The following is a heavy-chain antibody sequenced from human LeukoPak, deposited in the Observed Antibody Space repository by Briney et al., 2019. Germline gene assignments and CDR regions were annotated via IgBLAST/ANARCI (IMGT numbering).Heavy chain of an antibody. D-gene: IGHD3-10*01. J-gene: IGHJ3*02. Sequence: SETLSLTCTVSGGSILSSSYYWGWIRQPPGKGLEWIGSIYYGGSTDYNPSLKSRVIISVDTSKNQFSLKLSSVTAADTAVYYCARDKSRTYGSADAFDIWGQGTMVTVSS. V-gene: IGHV4-39*07. CDR2: IYYGGST. CDR1: GGSILSSSYY. CDR3: ARDKSRTYGSADAFDI.